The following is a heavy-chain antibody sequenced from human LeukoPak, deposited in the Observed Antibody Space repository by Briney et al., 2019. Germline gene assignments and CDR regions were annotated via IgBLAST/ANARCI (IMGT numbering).Heavy chain of an antibody. Sequence: SETLSLTCTVSGGSISSYYWSWIRQPAGKGLEWIGRIYTSGSTNYNPSLKSPVTISVDKSKNQFSLKLSSVTAADTAVYYCARGVSLVGTTVTSYYYYYMDVWGKGTTVTVSS. D-gene: IGHD4-11*01. V-gene: IGHV4-4*07. CDR1: GGSISSYY. CDR2: IYTSGST. J-gene: IGHJ6*03. CDR3: ARGVSLVGTTVTSYYYYYMDV.